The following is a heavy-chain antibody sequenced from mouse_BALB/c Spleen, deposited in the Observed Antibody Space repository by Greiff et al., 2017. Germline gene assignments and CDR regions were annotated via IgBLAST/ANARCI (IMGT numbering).Heavy chain of an antibody. CDR2: ISYSGST. J-gene: IGHJ3*01. D-gene: IGHD2-3*01. V-gene: IGHV3-2*02. CDR1: GYSITSDYA. CDR3: ASGWLPSWFAY. Sequence: DVKLQESGPGLVKPSQSLSLTCTVTGYSITSDYAWNWIRQFPGNKLEWMGYISYSGSTSYNPSLKSRISITRDTSKNQFFLQLNSVTTEDTATYYCASGWLPSWFAYWGQGTLVTVSA.